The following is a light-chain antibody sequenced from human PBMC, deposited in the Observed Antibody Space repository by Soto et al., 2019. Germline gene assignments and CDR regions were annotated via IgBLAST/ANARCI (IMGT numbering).Light chain of an antibody. J-gene: IGKJ4*01. V-gene: IGKV3-15*01. CDR1: QSVSNN. CDR2: GAS. CDR3: QQYNSWPPLT. Sequence: EIVMTQSPATLSVSPGARATLSCRAGQSVSNNVAWYQQKPGQAPRPLIYGASTRATGIPVRFSGSGSGTEFTLTISSLQSEDFAVYYCQQYNSWPPLTFGGGTKVEIK.